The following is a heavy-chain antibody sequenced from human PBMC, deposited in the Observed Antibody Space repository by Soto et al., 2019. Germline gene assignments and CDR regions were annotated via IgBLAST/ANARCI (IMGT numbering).Heavy chain of an antibody. CDR3: AKAIAAAGTKGEGYYYYGMDV. CDR1: GFTFSSYA. J-gene: IGHJ6*02. CDR2: ISGSGGST. V-gene: IGHV3-23*01. Sequence: GGSLRLSCAASGFTFSSYAMSWVRQAPGKGLEWVSAISGSGGSTYYADSVKGRFTISRDNSKNTLYLQMNSLRAEDTAVYYCAKAIAAAGTKGEGYYYYGMDVWGQGTTVTVSS. D-gene: IGHD6-13*01.